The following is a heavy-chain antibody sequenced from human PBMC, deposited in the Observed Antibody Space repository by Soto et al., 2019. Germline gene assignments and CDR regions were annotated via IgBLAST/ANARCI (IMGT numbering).Heavy chain of an antibody. CDR2: IYYSGST. CDR1: GGSISSGGYY. J-gene: IGHJ4*02. V-gene: IGHV4-31*03. Sequence: SETLSLTCTVSGGSISSGGYYWSWIRQHPGKGLEWIGYIYYSGSTYYNPSLKSRVTISVDTSKNQFSLKLSSVTAADTAVYYCARSEQFQWPYFDYWGQGTLVTVSS. CDR3: ARSEQFQWPYFDY. D-gene: IGHD6-19*01.